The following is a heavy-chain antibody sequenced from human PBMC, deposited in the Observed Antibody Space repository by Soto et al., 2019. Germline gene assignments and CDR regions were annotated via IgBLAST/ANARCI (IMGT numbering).Heavy chain of an antibody. D-gene: IGHD3-3*02. CDR2: IYYSGTS. CDR1: GGSLSVYKYY. J-gene: IGHJ5*02. V-gene: IGHV4-39*01. Sequence: PSKTLSRNSAVPGGSLSVYKYYWGWIHQPPGKGLEWIGSIYYSGTSSYNPSLESRVTMSVDTSKKQLSLRLRSVTATDTAVYYCERLHCISTGCVPLDPWGHRTLDTGSS. CDR3: ERLHCISTGCVPLDP.